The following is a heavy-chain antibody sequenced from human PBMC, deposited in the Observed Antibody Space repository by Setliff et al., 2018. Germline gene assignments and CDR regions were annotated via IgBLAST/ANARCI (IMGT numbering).Heavy chain of an antibody. CDR3: ARSPYSRRAFDI. V-gene: IGHV1-3*01. Sequence: ASVKVSCKTSGFNFISFGFSWVRQAPGQGLEWMAWINAGNDNTHYSQKFQGRVTITRDTSASTVYMELSSVRSEDTAVYYCARSPYSRRAFDIWGQGTMVTVSS. CDR1: GFNFISFG. CDR2: INAGNDNT. J-gene: IGHJ3*02. D-gene: IGHD5-12*01.